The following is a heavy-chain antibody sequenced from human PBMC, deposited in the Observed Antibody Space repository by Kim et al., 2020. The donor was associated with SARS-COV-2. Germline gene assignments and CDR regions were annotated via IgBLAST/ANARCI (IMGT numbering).Heavy chain of an antibody. CDR1: GFTFSSYG. J-gene: IGHJ6*02. V-gene: IGHV3-33*06. CDR2: IWYDGSNK. Sequence: GGSLRLSCAASGFTFSSYGMHWVRQAPGKGLEWVAVIWYDGSNKYYADSVKGRFTISRDNSKNTLYLQMNSLRAEDTAVYYCAKVKWGDQDYYYYGMDVWGQGTTVTVSS. D-gene: IGHD3-10*01. CDR3: AKVKWGDQDYYYYGMDV.